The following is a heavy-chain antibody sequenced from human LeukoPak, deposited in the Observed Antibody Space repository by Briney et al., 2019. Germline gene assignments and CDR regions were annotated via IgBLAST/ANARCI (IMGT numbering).Heavy chain of an antibody. Sequence: ASVKVSCKASGYTFTSNYIHWVRQAPGQGLEWMGMIYPRDGSTSYAQKFQGRVTVTRDTSTSTVHMELSGLRSEDTAVYYCARDQEGFDYWGQGTLVTVAS. J-gene: IGHJ4*02. CDR3: ARDQEGFDY. CDR1: GYTFTSNY. V-gene: IGHV1-46*01. CDR2: IYPRDGST.